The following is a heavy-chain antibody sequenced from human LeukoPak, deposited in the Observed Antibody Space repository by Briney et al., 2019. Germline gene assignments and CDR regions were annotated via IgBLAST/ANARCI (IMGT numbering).Heavy chain of an antibody. CDR2: ISGSGDRT. CDR3: AKERTSEGYFDY. CDR1: GFAFSTYA. V-gene: IGHV3-23*01. J-gene: IGHJ4*02. D-gene: IGHD2-2*01. Sequence: GGSLRLSCAASGFAFSTYAMSWVLQAPGKGLEWVSAISGSGDRTYYTDSVKGRFSISRDNSKNTLYLQMNSLRAEDTAVYYCAKERTSEGYFDYWGQGTLVTVSS.